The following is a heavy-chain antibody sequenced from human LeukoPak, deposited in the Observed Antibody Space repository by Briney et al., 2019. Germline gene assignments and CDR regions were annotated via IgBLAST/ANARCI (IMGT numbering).Heavy chain of an antibody. J-gene: IGHJ4*02. V-gene: IGHV4-34*01. D-gene: IGHD5-12*01. Sequence: PSETLSLSCAVYGGSFSGYYWSWIRQPPGKGLEWIGEINHSGSTNYNPSLKSRVTISVDTSKNQFSLKLSSVTAADTAVYYCARHQNGLRFPYYFDYWGQGTLVTVSS. CDR2: INHSGST. CDR1: GGSFSGYY. CDR3: ARHQNGLRFPYYFDY.